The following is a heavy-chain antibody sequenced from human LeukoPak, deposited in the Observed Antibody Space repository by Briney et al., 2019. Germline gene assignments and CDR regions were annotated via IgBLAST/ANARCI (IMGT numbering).Heavy chain of an antibody. CDR3: AWAPLLWFGTLDPPPR. CDR1: GFTFSSYA. D-gene: IGHD3-10*01. Sequence: GGSLRLSCAASGFTFSSYAMSWVRQAPGKGLEWVSAISGSGGSTYYADSVKGRFTISRDNSKNTLYLQMNSLRAEDTAVYYCAWAPLLWFGTLDPPPRWGQGTMVTVSS. CDR2: ISGSGGST. J-gene: IGHJ3*01. V-gene: IGHV3-23*01.